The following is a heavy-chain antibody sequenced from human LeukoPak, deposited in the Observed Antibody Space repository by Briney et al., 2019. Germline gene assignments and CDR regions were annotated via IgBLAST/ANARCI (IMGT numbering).Heavy chain of an antibody. CDR1: GFTFSSYS. J-gene: IGHJ4*02. CDR2: INSDGSDT. CDR3: AREGNTYYYDSSGYPFDY. Sequence: GGSLRLSCEASGFTFSSYSMNWVRQAPGKGLVWVSRINSDGSDTTYADSVKGRFTISRDNSKNTLYLQMNSLRAEDTAVYYCAREGNTYYYDSSGYPFDYWGQGTLVTVSS. V-gene: IGHV3-74*01. D-gene: IGHD3-22*01.